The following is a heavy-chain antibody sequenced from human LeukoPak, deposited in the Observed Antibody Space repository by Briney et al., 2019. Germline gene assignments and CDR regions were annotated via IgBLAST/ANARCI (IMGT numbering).Heavy chain of an antibody. Sequence: SGGSLRLSCAASGFTVSSNYMSWVRQAPGKGLGWVSVIYSGGSTYYADSVKGRFTISRDNSKNTLYLQMNSLRAEDTAVYYCAKDLNQPSYGDYHFDYWGQGTLVTVSS. CDR3: AKDLNQPSYGDYHFDY. J-gene: IGHJ4*02. CDR1: GFTVSSNY. CDR2: IYSGGST. D-gene: IGHD4-17*01. V-gene: IGHV3-66*02.